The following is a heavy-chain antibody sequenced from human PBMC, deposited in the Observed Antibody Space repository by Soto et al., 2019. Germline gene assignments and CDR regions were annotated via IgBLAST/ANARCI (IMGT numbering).Heavy chain of an antibody. V-gene: IGHV1-18*04. Sequence: QIQLVKSGAEVKKPGASVKVSCKASGYSFTSYGITWVRQAPGHGPEWLGWITAENGNTNYAQKFQGRSTMTTDTSTNTAFMELRGLRSDDTAVYYCARVVLEWLPTSGFDYWGQGTLVTVSS. D-gene: IGHD5-12*01. CDR2: ITAENGNT. CDR3: ARVVLEWLPTSGFDY. CDR1: GYSFTSYG. J-gene: IGHJ4*02.